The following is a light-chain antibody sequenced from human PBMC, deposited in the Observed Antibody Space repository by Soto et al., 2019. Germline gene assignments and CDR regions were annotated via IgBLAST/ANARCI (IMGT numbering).Light chain of an antibody. CDR1: QSISTY. CDR2: SAS. J-gene: IGKJ1*01. CDR3: QQSYTSPPWT. Sequence: DIQMTQSPSSLSASVGDRVTISCRAAQSISTYLNWYQQKPGTAPRLLIYSASSVKTGVPPRFSGSGSGRDFTLTISSLRPEDIATYFCQQSYTSPPWTFGQGNKVDI. V-gene: IGKV1-39*01.